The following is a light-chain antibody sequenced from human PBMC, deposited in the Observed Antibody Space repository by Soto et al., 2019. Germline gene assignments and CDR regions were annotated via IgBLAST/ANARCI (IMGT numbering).Light chain of an antibody. CDR2: GAS. Sequence: EIVLTQSPGPLSLSPGERATLSCRASQSISSSYLAWYQQKPGQAPRLLVYGASSRATGIPDRFSGSGSGTDFTLTISSLEPEDFAVYYCQQYGSSRFAFGPGTKVDIK. CDR3: QQYGSSRFA. CDR1: QSISSSY. V-gene: IGKV3-20*01. J-gene: IGKJ3*01.